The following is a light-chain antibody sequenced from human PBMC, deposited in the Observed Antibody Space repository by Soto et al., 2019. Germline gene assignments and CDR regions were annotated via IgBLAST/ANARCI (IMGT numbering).Light chain of an antibody. V-gene: IGKV1-13*02. CDR2: DAS. CDR3: QQFDTYPLT. CDR1: QGISSA. J-gene: IGKJ5*01. Sequence: AIQLTQSPSSLSASVGDRVTITCRASQGISSAFAWYQQKPGKVPRLLIYDASSLQSGVPSRFSGSGSVTDFTLTISSLQPEDFATYYCQQFDTYPLTFGQGTRLEVK.